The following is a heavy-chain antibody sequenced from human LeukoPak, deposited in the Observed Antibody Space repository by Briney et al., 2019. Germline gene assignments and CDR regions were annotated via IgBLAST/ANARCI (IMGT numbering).Heavy chain of an antibody. Sequence: QSGGSLRLSCAASGFTFSNYWMIWVRQAPGKGLEWVAHINQDGSKEYYMDSVKARFTISRDNAKNSLSLQMNSLRAEDTAVYYCVRDGGVSGYDLLDYWGQGTLVTVSS. CDR1: GFTFSNYW. CDR3: VRDGGVSGYDLLDY. V-gene: IGHV3-7*01. D-gene: IGHD5-12*01. CDR2: INQDGSKE. J-gene: IGHJ4*02.